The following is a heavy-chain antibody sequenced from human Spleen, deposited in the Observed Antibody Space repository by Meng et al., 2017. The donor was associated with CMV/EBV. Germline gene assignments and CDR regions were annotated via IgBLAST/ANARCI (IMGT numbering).Heavy chain of an antibody. Sequence: GESLKISCAASGFTFSSFTMNWVRQAPGQGLEWVSSISPSSSYIYYADSVKGRFTIPRDNGNDSLYLQMNSLRAEDTAVYYCARVLYGSGSYYPADWGQGTLVTVSS. D-gene: IGHD3-10*01. V-gene: IGHV3-21*01. J-gene: IGHJ4*02. CDR1: GFTFSSFT. CDR2: ISPSSSYI. CDR3: ARVLYGSGSYYPAD.